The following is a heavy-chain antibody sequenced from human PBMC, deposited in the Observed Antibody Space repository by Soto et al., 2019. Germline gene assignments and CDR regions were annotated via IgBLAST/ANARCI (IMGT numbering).Heavy chain of an antibody. Sequence: QGQLVQSGAEVKKPGASVKVSCKASSYTFTSFGISWVRQAPGQGLEWMGWISAYNGNTNYAQKAQGRVTITTDPSTRTAYMELRSLRSDDTAVYYCTRDSGNLANWAYFFDYWGQGTLVTVSS. D-gene: IGHD7-27*01. J-gene: IGHJ4*02. CDR3: TRDSGNLANWAYFFDY. CDR2: ISAYNGNT. V-gene: IGHV1-18*01. CDR1: SYTFTSFG.